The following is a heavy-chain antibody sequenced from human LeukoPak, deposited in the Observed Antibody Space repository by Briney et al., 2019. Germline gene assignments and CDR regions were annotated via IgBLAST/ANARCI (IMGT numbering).Heavy chain of an antibody. CDR2: INPNSGGA. V-gene: IGHV1-2*02. CDR1: GYTFTGYY. J-gene: IGHJ4*02. CDR3: AREGIAVAGFDY. D-gene: IGHD6-19*01. Sequence: ASVKVSCKASGYTFTGYYMHWVRQAPGQGLEWMGWINPNSGGANYAQKFQGRVTMTRDTSISTAYMELSRLRSDDTAVYYCAREGIAVAGFDYWGQGTLVTVSS.